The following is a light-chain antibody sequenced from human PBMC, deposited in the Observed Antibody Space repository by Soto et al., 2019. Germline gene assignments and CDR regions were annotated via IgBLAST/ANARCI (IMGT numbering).Light chain of an antibody. CDR3: SSHTSSSTLVV. V-gene: IGLV2-14*01. CDR2: DVT. J-gene: IGLJ2*01. CDR1: SSDVGGYNY. Sequence: QSALTQPASVSGSPGQSITISCAGTSSDVGGYNYVSWYQQHPGKAPKLMIYDVTNRPSGVSNRFSGSKSGNTASLTISGLQAEDEADYYCSSHTSSSTLVVFGGGTKLTV.